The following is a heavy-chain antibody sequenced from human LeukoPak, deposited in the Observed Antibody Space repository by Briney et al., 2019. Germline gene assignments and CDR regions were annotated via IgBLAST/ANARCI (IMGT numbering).Heavy chain of an antibody. CDR3: ARVGGITMIVVLITDAFDI. CDR2: IYHSGST. D-gene: IGHD3-22*01. CDR1: GGSISSSNW. J-gene: IGHJ3*02. Sequence: SETLSLTCAVSGGSISSSNWWSWVRQPPGKGLEWIGEIYHSGSTNYNPSLKSRVTISVDTSKNQFSLKLSSVTAADTAVYYCARVGGITMIVVLITDAFDIWGQGTMVTVSS. V-gene: IGHV4-4*02.